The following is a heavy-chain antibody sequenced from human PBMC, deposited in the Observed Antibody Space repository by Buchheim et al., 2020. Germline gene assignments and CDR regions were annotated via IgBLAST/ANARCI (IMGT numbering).Heavy chain of an antibody. V-gene: IGHV3-30*19. Sequence: QVQLVESGGGVVQPGRSLRLSCAASGFTFSSYGMHWVRQAPGKGLEWVAVIWYDGSNKYYADSVKGRFTISRDNSKNTLYLQMNSLRAEDTTVYYCARDRGITMIVVVITEGMDVWGQGTT. D-gene: IGHD3-22*01. CDR2: IWYDGSNK. CDR1: GFTFSSYG. CDR3: ARDRGITMIVVVITEGMDV. J-gene: IGHJ6*02.